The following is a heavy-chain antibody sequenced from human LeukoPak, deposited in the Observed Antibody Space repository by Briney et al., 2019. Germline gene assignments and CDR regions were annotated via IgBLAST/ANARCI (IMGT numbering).Heavy chain of an antibody. D-gene: IGHD6-13*01. CDR2: ISWNSGSI. CDR3: AKAFGYSSTPFDY. V-gene: IGHV3-9*01. Sequence: SGGSLRLSCAASGFTFDDYAMHWVRHAPGKGLEWVSGISWNSGSIGYADSVKGRFTTSRDNAKNSLYLQMNSLRAEDTALYYCAKAFGYSSTPFDYWGQGTLVTVSS. CDR1: GFTFDDYA. J-gene: IGHJ4*02.